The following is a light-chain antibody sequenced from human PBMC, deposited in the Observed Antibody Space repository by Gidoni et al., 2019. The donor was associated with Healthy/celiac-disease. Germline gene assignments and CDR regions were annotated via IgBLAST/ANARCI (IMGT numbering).Light chain of an antibody. J-gene: IGKJ4*01. Sequence: DIQMTQSPSSLSASVGYRVTITCRASQIISNYLHWYQQKPGKAPKLLIYAASSLQRGVPSRFSGSGSGTDFTLTISSLQPEDFVTYYCQQSYSTPLTFXGXTKVEIK. CDR1: QIISNY. V-gene: IGKV1-39*01. CDR3: QQSYSTPLT. CDR2: AAS.